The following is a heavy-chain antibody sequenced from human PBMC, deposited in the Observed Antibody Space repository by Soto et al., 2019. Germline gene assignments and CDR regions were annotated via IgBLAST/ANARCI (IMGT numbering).Heavy chain of an antibody. D-gene: IGHD6-6*01. J-gene: IGHJ5*02. Sequence: ELPLLESGGGLVQPGGSLRLSCAASGFTFTISAMSWVRQAPGKGLEWVSTITRSGGTTYYADSVKGRFTISRDNSKNTLYLPMKSLRAEDTAAYYCAQTNIADRPNLFDPLGQGTLVTVSS. CDR3: AQTNIADRPNLFDP. CDR1: GFTFTISA. CDR2: ITRSGGTT. V-gene: IGHV3-23*01.